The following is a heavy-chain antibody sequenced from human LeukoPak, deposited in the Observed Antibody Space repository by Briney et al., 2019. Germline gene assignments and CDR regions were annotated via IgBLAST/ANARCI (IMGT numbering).Heavy chain of an antibody. CDR3: AKTPDYCTNGVCYTLHHFDY. CDR1: GFTFSNYA. D-gene: IGHD2-8*01. CDR2: ISGGGDST. J-gene: IGHJ4*02. V-gene: IGHV3-23*01. Sequence: GGSLRLSCAASGFTFSNYAMTWVRQAPGKGLEWVSTISGGGDSTYYADSVRGRFTISRDDSKSTLYLQMNSLRAEDTAVYYCAKTPDYCTNGVCYTLHHFDYWGQGTLVTVSS.